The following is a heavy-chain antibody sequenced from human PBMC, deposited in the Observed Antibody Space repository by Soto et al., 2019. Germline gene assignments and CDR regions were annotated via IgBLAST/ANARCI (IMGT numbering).Heavy chain of an antibody. CDR3: ARHGQYPRWTQYYYYYMDV. V-gene: IGHV4-39*01. CDR1: GGSISSSSYY. CDR2: IYYSGST. D-gene: IGHD2-2*01. J-gene: IGHJ6*03. Sequence: SETLSLTCTVSGGSISSSSYYWGWIRQPPGKGLEWIGSIYYSGSTYYNPSLKSRVTISVDTSKNQFSLKLSSVTAADTAVYYCARHGQYPRWTQYYYYYMDVWGKGTTVTVSS.